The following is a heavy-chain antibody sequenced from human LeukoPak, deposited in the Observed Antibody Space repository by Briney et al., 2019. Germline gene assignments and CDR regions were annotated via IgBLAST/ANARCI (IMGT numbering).Heavy chain of an antibody. CDR1: GGSISSYY. D-gene: IGHD1-14*01. Sequence: SETLSLTCTVSGGSISSYYWSWIRQPPGKGLEWIGYIYYSGSTNYNPSLKSRVTISVDTSKNQFSLKLSSVTAADTAVYYCARQGGYKSPCDYWGRGTLVTVSS. CDR2: IYYSGST. V-gene: IGHV4-59*08. J-gene: IGHJ4*02. CDR3: ARQGGYKSPCDY.